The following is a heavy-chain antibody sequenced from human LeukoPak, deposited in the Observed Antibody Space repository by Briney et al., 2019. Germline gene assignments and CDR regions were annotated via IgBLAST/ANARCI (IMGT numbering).Heavy chain of an antibody. Sequence: TGGSLRLSCAASGFTFSSYGMHWVRQAPGKGLEWVAVISYDGSNKYYADSVKGRFTISRDNSKNTLYLQMNSLRAEDTAVYYCAKDLVRYYDSSGYYADWGQGTLVTVSS. V-gene: IGHV3-30*18. CDR3: AKDLVRYYDSSGYYAD. D-gene: IGHD3-22*01. CDR1: GFTFSSYG. J-gene: IGHJ4*02. CDR2: ISYDGSNK.